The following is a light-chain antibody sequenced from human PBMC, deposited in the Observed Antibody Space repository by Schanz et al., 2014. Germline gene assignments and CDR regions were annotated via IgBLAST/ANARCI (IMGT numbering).Light chain of an antibody. V-gene: IGKV3-20*01. J-gene: IGKJ4*01. CDR1: QSVTTN. Sequence: EIVLTQSPATLSLSPGERATLSCRAGQSVTTNVAWYQQKPGQAPRLLIYDASSRATGIPARFSGSGSGTDFTLTISRLEPEDFAVYYCQQYGSSPLTFGGGTKVEIK. CDR3: QQYGSSPLT. CDR2: DAS.